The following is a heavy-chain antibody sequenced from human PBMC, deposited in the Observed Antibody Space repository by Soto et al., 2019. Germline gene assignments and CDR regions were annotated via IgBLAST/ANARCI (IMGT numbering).Heavy chain of an antibody. CDR1: GFTFGDYA. V-gene: IGHV3-49*04. D-gene: IGHD3-16*01. Sequence: GGSLRLSCTTSGFTFGDYALSWVRQAPGKGLEWVGFIRRNSYGGTTDYAASVKGRFTISRDDSKSTSYLQMNRLRTEDTALYYCTRASSLDFDFWGRGTLVTVSS. CDR3: TRASSLDFDF. J-gene: IGHJ4*02. CDR2: IRRNSYGGTT.